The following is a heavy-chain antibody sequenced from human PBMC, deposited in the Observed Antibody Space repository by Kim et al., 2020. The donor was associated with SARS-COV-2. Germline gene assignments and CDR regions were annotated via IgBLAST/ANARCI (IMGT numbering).Heavy chain of an antibody. CDR1: GGSISSSSYY. V-gene: IGHV4-39*01. Sequence: SETLSLTCTVSGGSISSSSYYWGWIRQPPGKGLEWIGSIYYSGSTYYNPSLKSRVTISVDTSKNQFSLKLSSVTAADTAVYYCARLDGGWLQLYDAFDIWGQGTMVTGSS. CDR3: ARLDGGWLQLYDAFDI. J-gene: IGHJ3*02. D-gene: IGHD5-12*01. CDR2: IYYSGST.